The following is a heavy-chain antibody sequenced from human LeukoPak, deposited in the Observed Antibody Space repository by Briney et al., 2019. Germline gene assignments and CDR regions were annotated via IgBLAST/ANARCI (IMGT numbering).Heavy chain of an antibody. Sequence: GGSLRLPCEASGFTFSNYAMSWVRQAPGKGLERVSAMSGSGGMTYSADSVKGRFTISRDNSKNTLALQMNSLRAEDTAVYYCAREVDYGDYFFDYWGQGTLVTVSS. CDR2: MSGSGGMT. CDR1: GFTFSNYA. CDR3: AREVDYGDYFFDY. D-gene: IGHD4-17*01. V-gene: IGHV3-23*01. J-gene: IGHJ4*02.